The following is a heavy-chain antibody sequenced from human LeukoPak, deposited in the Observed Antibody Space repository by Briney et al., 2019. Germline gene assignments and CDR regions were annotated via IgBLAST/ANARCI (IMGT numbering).Heavy chain of an antibody. CDR3: ARPLMYYYGSETYFWFDP. CDR2: IKTDGSIT. Sequence: GGSLRLPCAASGFSFSVFWMHWVRQAPGKGPVWVSRIKTDGSITDYADSVKGRFTISRDNAKNSLSLQMNSLRAEDTAVYYCARPLMYYYGSETYFWFDPWGQGTLVTVSS. J-gene: IGHJ5*02. CDR1: GFSFSVFW. V-gene: IGHV3-74*01. D-gene: IGHD3-10*01.